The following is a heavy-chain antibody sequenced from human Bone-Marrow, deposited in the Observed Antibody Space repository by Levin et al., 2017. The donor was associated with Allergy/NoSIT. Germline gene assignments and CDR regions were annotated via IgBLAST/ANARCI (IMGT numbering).Heavy chain of an antibody. CDR1: GFTFSSYG. V-gene: IGHV3-30*18. Sequence: GSLRLSCAASGFTFSSYGMHWVRQAPGKGLEWVAVISYDGSNKYYADSVKGRFTISRDNSKNTLYLQMNSLRAEDTAVYYCAKDLATQGIPFDYWGQGTLVTVSS. CDR3: AKDLATQGIPFDY. D-gene: IGHD3-10*01. J-gene: IGHJ4*02. CDR2: ISYDGSNK.